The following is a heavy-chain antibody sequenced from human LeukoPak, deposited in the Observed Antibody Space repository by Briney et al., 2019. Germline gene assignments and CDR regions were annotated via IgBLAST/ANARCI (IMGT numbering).Heavy chain of an antibody. CDR3: TRVDPIAMAGDDY. J-gene: IGHJ4*02. V-gene: IGHV3-48*01. D-gene: IGHD6-19*01. CDR1: GFTFSDYN. CDR2: ISSSTSTM. Sequence: PGGSLRLSCAASGFTFSDYNMNWVRQAPGKGLEWVSYISSSTSTMYYADSVKGRFTISRDNVKNSLYLQMDSLRVEDTAVYYCTRVDPIAMAGDDYWGQGTQVAVSS.